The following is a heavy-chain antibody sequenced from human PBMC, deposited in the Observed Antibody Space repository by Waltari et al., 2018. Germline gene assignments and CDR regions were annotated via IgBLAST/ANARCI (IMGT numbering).Heavy chain of an antibody. CDR2: VDPEDGET. D-gene: IGHD4-17*01. Sequence: EVQLVQSGAEAKKPGATVKISCKASGYTFTAYYMHWVPQAPGTGLEWMGRVDPEDGETIYAEKFQGRVTITADTSTDTAYMELSSLRSEDTAVYYCATSAPYLDYGGNSGWYFDLWGRGTLVTVSS. J-gene: IGHJ2*01. CDR3: ATSAPYLDYGGNSGWYFDL. V-gene: IGHV1-69-2*01. CDR1: GYTFTAYY.